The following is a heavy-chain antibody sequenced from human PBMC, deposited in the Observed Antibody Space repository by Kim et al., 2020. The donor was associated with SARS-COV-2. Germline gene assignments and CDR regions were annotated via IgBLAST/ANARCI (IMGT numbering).Heavy chain of an antibody. J-gene: IGHJ6*02. CDR2: IYYSGST. D-gene: IGHD3-9*01. Sequence: SETLSLTCTVSGGSISSSSYYWGWIRQPPGKGLEWIGSIYYSGSTYYNPSLKSRVTISVDTSKNQFSLKLSSVTAADTAVYYCASEGIHYDILTGYSIGGGIDVWGQGTTASVSS. V-gene: IGHV4-39*01. CDR3: ASEGIHYDILTGYSIGGGIDV. CDR1: GGSISSSSYY.